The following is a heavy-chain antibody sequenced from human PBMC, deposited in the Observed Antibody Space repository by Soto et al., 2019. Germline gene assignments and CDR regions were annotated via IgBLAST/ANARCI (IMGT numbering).Heavy chain of an antibody. V-gene: IGHV3-53*02. J-gene: IGHJ3*02. Sequence: EVQLVETGGGLIQTGGSLRLSCAASGFTVSSNYMSWVRQAPGKGLEWVSVIYSGGSTYYADSVKGRFTISRDNSKNTLYLQMNSLRAEDTAVYYCATNYYDSSGYYSAFDIWGQGTMVTVSS. CDR2: IYSGGST. CDR3: ATNYYDSSGYYSAFDI. D-gene: IGHD3-22*01. CDR1: GFTVSSNY.